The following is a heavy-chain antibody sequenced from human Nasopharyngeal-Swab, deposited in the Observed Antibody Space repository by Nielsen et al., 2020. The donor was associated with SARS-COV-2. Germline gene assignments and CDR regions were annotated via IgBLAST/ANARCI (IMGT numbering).Heavy chain of an antibody. CDR1: GFTFDDYT. CDR2: ISWDGGST. D-gene: IGHD3-3*01. CDR3: AKDYQRGYYYDFWSGYYTLGYFDY. J-gene: IGHJ4*02. V-gene: IGHV3-43*01. Sequence: GESLKIPCAASGFTFDDYTMHWVRQAPGKGLEWVSLISWDGGSTYYADSVKGRFTISRDNSKNSLYLQMNGLRTEDTALYYCAKDYQRGYYYDFWSGYYTLGYFDYRGQGTLVTVS.